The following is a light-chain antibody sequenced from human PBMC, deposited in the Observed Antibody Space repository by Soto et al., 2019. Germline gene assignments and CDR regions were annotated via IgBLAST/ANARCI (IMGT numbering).Light chain of an antibody. V-gene: IGKV1-9*01. J-gene: IGKJ3*01. Sequence: DIQLTQSPSFLSASVGDRVTITCRASQGVRSYLAWYQQKPGKAPKLLIYAASTLQTWVPSRFSGSGSGTEFTLTISSLQPEDFATYYCQHLYDQVFTFGPGTKVDLK. CDR1: QGVRSY. CDR3: QHLYDQVFT. CDR2: AAS.